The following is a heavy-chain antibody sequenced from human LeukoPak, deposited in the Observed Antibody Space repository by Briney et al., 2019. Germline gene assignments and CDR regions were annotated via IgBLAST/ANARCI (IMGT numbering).Heavy chain of an antibody. V-gene: IGHV1-46*01. CDR2: INPSGGST. Sequence: ASVKVSCKTSGYTFTNYGISWVRQAPGQGLEWMGIINPSGGSTSYAQKFQGRVTMTRDTSTSTVYMELSSLRSEDTAVYYCARGVVVVTMAWYFDLWGRGTLVTVSS. D-gene: IGHD3-22*01. CDR3: ARGVVVVTMAWYFDL. J-gene: IGHJ2*01. CDR1: GYTFTNYG.